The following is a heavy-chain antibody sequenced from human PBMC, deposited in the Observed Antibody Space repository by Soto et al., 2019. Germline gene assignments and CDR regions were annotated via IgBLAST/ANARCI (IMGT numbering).Heavy chain of an antibody. Sequence: ASVKVSCKASGYTFTSYDINWVRQATGQGLEWMGWMNTNSGNTGYAQKFQGRVTMTRNTSISTAYMELSSLRSEDTAVYYCARGRVVVAANWFDPWGQGTLVTVSS. CDR1: GYTFTSYD. J-gene: IGHJ5*02. V-gene: IGHV1-8*01. CDR3: ARGRVVVAANWFDP. D-gene: IGHD2-15*01. CDR2: MNTNSGNT.